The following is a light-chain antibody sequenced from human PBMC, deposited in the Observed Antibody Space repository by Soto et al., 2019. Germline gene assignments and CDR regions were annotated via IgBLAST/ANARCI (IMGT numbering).Light chain of an antibody. Sequence: DIQMTQSPSTLSASVGDRVTITCRATQNINTWLAWYQHKPGKAPKLLIYGASSLESGVPSRFSGRGSGTDFTLTISSLQHEDFATYFCLQYDNDFRTFGQGTRVDI. J-gene: IGKJ1*01. CDR2: GAS. V-gene: IGKV1-5*03. CDR1: QNINTW. CDR3: LQYDNDFRT.